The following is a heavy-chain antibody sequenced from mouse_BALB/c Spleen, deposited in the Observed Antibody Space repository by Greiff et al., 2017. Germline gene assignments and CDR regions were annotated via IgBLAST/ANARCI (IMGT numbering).Heavy chain of an antibody. V-gene: IGHV14-3*02. J-gene: IGHJ2*01. Sequence: EVQLQQSGAELVKPGASVKLSCTASGFNITDTYMHWVKQRPEQGLEWIGRIDPANGNTKYDPKFQGKATITADTSSNTAYLQLSSLTSEDTAVYYCARGLRRFDYWGQGTTLTVSS. CDR2: IDPANGNT. CDR1: GFNITDTY. D-gene: IGHD2-4*01. CDR3: ARGLRRFDY.